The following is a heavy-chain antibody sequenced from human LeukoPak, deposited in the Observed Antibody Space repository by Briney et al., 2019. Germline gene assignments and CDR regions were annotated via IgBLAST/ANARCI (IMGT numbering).Heavy chain of an antibody. CDR2: ISGSGTTI. J-gene: IGHJ4*02. D-gene: IGHD3-10*01. Sequence: PGGSLRLSCAASGFTFSDYYMTWIRQAPGKGLEWVSYISGSGTTIYYADSVKGRYTISRDNAKTSLYLQMNSLGAEDTAIYYCVRRLSYRSSGDYWGQGTLVTVSS. CDR3: VRRLSYRSSGDY. V-gene: IGHV3-11*01. CDR1: GFTFSDYY.